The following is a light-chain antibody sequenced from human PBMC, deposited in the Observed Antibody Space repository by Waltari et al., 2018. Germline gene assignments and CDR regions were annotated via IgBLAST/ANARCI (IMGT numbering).Light chain of an antibody. V-gene: IGLV2-11*01. CDR3: CSYAGSYTWV. CDR2: DVN. CDR1: SSAAGRSAF. Sequence: QSALTQPRPVSGSPGQSVTISCPGTSSAAGRSAFVPWSPQHPGKPPKVMISDVNKQPSGVPDRFSGSKSGNTASLTISGLQAEDEADYYCCSYAGSYTWVLGGGTQLTVL. J-gene: IGLJ3*02.